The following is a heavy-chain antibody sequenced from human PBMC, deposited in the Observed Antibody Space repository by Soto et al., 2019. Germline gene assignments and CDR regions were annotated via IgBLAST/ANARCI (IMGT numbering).Heavy chain of an antibody. D-gene: IGHD6-19*01. Sequence: WETLSLTCTVSGGSMNDYYWNWIRQSPGKGLEWIGYLYNSGRTTYNPSLKTRVTISVDTSNNHFSLKLASVTAADTAVYYCARGARYTGGNAYYFDSWGQGTLVTVSS. CDR2: LYNSGRT. V-gene: IGHV4-59*01. J-gene: IGHJ4*02. CDR1: GGSMNDYY. CDR3: ARGARYTGGNAYYFDS.